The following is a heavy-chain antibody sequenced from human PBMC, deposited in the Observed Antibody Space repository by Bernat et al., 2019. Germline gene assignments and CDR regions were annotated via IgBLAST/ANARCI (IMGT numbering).Heavy chain of an antibody. CDR3: ARDQYSSTWEPFDC. CDR1: GLTFSSHW. CDR2: INSDGSRT. J-gene: IGHJ4*02. V-gene: IGHV3-74*01. Sequence: EVQLVESGGGLVQPGGSLRLSCAASGLTFSSHWMHWVRQAPGKGLVWVSRINSDGSRTSYADSVKGRFTISRDNAKNTLFLKMTSLRAEDTAVYYCARDQYSSTWEPFDCWGQGTLVTVSS. D-gene: IGHD6-13*01.